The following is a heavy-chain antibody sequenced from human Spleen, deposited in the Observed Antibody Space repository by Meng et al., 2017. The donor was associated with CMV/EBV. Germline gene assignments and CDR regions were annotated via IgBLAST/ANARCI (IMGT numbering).Heavy chain of an antibody. J-gene: IGHJ4*02. CDR3: ARVSSSQTDFDY. V-gene: IGHV4-39*07. CDR1: GDSISSSTYY. CDR2: IHYSGNT. Sequence: GSLSLTCTVSGDSISSSTYYWAWMRQPPGKGLEWIASIHYSGNTYYNPSLKTRLIISVDMSKNQISLKVKYVTAADTAVYYCARVSSSQTDFDYWGQGTLVTVSS. D-gene: IGHD6-6*01.